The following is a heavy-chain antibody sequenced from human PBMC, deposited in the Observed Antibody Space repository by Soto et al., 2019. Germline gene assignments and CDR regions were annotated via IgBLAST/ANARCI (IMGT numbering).Heavy chain of an antibody. CDR3: AKLIDWFQYYFDY. CDR1: GFTFSSYA. Sequence: EVQLLESGGGLVQPGGSLRLSCAASGFTFSSYAMSWVRQAPGKGLEWVSAISGSGGSTYYADSVKGRFTISRDNSKNTRYLQMNSLRAEDTAVYYCAKLIDWFQYYFDYWGQGTLVTVSS. CDR2: ISGSGGST. J-gene: IGHJ4*02. D-gene: IGHD3-9*01. V-gene: IGHV3-23*01.